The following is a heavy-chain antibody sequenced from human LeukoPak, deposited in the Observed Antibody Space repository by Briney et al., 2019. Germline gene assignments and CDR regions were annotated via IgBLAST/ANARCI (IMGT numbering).Heavy chain of an antibody. V-gene: IGHV4-59*01. CDR3: ARVVGATGSSDY. CDR1: GGSISSDY. CDR2: IYYIGST. Sequence: SETLSLTCTVSGGSISSDYWSWIRQPPGKGLEWIGYIYYIGSTNYNPSLKSRITISVDASKSHFSLRLSSVTAADTAVYYCARVVGATGSSDYWGQGTLVTVSS. D-gene: IGHD1-26*01. J-gene: IGHJ4*02.